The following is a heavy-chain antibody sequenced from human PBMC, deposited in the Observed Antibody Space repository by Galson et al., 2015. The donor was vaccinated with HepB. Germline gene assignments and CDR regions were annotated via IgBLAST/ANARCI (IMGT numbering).Heavy chain of an antibody. CDR1: GGSISSGSYY. CDR2: IYTSGCT. V-gene: IGHV4-61*02. Sequence: TLSLTCTVSGGSISSGSYYWSWIRQPAGKGLEWIGRIYTSGCTNYNPSLKSRVTMSVDTSKNQFSLKLSSVTAADTAVYYCASPVFWGKGTTVTVSS. CDR3: ASPVF. D-gene: IGHD5/OR15-5a*01. J-gene: IGHJ6*04.